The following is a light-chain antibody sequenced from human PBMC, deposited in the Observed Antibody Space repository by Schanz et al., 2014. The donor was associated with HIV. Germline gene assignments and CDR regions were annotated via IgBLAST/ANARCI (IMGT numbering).Light chain of an antibody. CDR1: QSVSSNY. CDR3: QQYGSSGT. V-gene: IGKV3-20*01. J-gene: IGKJ3*01. Sequence: ETVLTQSPGTLSLSPGERATLSCRASQSVSSNYLAWYQQKPSQAPRLLIYAASSRATGIPDRFSGSGSGTDFNLTISRLEPEDCAVYYCQQYGSSGTFGPGTKVHIK. CDR2: AAS.